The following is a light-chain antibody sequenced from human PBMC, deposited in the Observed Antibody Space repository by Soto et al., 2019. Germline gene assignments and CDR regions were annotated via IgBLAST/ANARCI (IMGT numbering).Light chain of an antibody. CDR3: QKYGRFPLT. V-gene: IGKV3-20*01. Sequence: EIGLTQSPGTLSFSPGERATLSCRAIQRVSCSYLASYHQKPGQAPRLLIYCASRRATGIPDRFSGIGSGTDFTLTINSLEHEDFAGYYCQKYGRFPLTFGGGTKVEIQ. CDR2: CAS. J-gene: IGKJ4*01. CDR1: QRVSCSY.